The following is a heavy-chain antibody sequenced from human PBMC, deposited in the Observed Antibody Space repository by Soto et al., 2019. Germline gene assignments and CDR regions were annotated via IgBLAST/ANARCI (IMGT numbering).Heavy chain of an antibody. CDR2: INWNSGSI. CDR3: VKDESINWYSGHFRH. D-gene: IGHD6-13*01. V-gene: IGHV3-9*01. CDR1: GFTFDDYA. Sequence: EVQLVESGGGLVQPGRSLRLSSAACGFTFDDYAMHWVRQVPGKGLEWVSGINWNSGSIGYGDSVKGRFAISRDNAKNSLHLQMNSLSAEDTAFYYCVKDESINWYSGHFRHWGQGTLVTVSS. J-gene: IGHJ1*01.